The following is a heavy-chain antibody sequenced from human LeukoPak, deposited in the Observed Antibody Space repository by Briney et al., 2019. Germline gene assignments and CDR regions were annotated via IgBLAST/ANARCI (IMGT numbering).Heavy chain of an antibody. V-gene: IGHV1-8*01. D-gene: IGHD2-15*01. CDR3: ARGWVNCSGGSCYSSWFDP. J-gene: IGHJ5*02. CDR2: MNPNSGNT. CDR1: GYTFTSYD. Sequence: ASVKVSCKASGYTFTSYDINWVRQATGQALEWMGWMNPNSGNTGYAQKFQGRVTMTRNTSISTAYMELSSLRSEDTAVYYWARGWVNCSGGSCYSSWFDPWGQGTLVTVSS.